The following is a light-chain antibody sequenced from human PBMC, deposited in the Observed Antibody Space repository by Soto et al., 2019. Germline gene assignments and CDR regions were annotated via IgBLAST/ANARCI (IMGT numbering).Light chain of an antibody. CDR1: QTVSSNY. CDR3: QQFGSSPRA. V-gene: IGKV3-20*01. CDR2: DAS. J-gene: IGKJ1*01. Sequence: IVLTQSPGTLSLSPGERATLSCRASQTVSSNYLAWYQQRPDQAPRLLIYDASTRATGTPDRFSGSGSGTDFTLTISRLEPEDFAVYYCQQFGSSPRAFGQGTKVEIK.